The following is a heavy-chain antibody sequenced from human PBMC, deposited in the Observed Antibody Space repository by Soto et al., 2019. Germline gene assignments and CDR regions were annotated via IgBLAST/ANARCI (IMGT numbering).Heavy chain of an antibody. CDR3: ARITEQWLANDY. CDR1: GGSISSYY. Sequence: TLSLTCTVSGGSISSYYWSWTRQPPGKALEWLARIDWDDDKYYSTSLKTRLTISKDTSKNQVVLTMTNMDPVDTATYYCARITEQWLANDYWGQGTLVTVSS. D-gene: IGHD6-19*01. J-gene: IGHJ4*02. CDR2: IDWDDDK. V-gene: IGHV2-70*11.